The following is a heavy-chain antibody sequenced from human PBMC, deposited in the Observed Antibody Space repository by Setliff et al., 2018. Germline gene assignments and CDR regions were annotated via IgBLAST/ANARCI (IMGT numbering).Heavy chain of an antibody. CDR3: ARGRTTSILAGRLDY. CDR1: GGTFRNSV. CDR2: IIPMLNMA. J-gene: IGHJ4*02. Sequence: SVKVSCKASGGTFRNSVITWVRQAPGQGLEWMGGIIPMLNMAHYAPKFHGRVTLTTDKSTNTAYMDLSSLRSDDTAVYYCARGRTTSILAGRLDYWGQGTLVTVSS. D-gene: IGHD3-9*01. V-gene: IGHV1-69*10.